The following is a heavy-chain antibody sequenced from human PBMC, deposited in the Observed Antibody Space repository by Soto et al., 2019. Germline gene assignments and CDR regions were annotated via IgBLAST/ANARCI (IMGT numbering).Heavy chain of an antibody. CDR3: ARDLRGSSGPRGVRLWFDP. D-gene: IGHD3-16*01. J-gene: IGHJ5*02. CDR2: IWYDGSNK. CDR1: GFTFSSYG. V-gene: IGHV3-33*01. Sequence: GGSLRLSCAASGFTFSSYGMHWVRQAPGKGLEWVAVIWYDGSNKYYADSVKGRFTISRDNSKNTLYLQMNSLRAEDTAVYYCARDLRGSSGPRGVRLWFDPWGQGTLVTVSS.